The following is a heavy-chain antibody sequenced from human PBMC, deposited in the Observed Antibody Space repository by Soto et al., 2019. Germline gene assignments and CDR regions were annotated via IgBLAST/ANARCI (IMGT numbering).Heavy chain of an antibody. CDR3: AKAVSVLRYFDWSGAAFDI. Sequence: GGSLRLSCAASGFTFDDYAMHWVRQAPGKGLEWVSGISWNSGSIGYADSVKGRFTISRDNAKNSLYLQMNSLRVEDTALYYCAKAVSVLRYFDWSGAAFDIWGQGTMVTVSS. V-gene: IGHV3-9*01. CDR1: GFTFDDYA. D-gene: IGHD3-9*01. CDR2: ISWNSGSI. J-gene: IGHJ3*02.